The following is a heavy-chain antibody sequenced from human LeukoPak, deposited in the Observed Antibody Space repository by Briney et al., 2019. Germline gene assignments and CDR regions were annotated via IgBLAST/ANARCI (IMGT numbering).Heavy chain of an antibody. J-gene: IGHJ4*02. V-gene: IGHV1-69*13. CDR2: IIPIFGTA. D-gene: IGHD5-18*01. CDR1: GGTFSSYA. CDR3: ARGVWGYNYGYHNY. Sequence: SVKVSCKASGGTFSSYAISWVRQAPGQGLEWMGGIIPIFGTANYAQKFQGRVTITADESTSTAYMELSSLRSEDTAVYYCARGVWGYNYGYHNYWGQGTLVTVSS.